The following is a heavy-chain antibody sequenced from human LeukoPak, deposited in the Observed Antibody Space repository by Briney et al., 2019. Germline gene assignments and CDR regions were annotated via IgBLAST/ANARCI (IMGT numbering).Heavy chain of an antibody. D-gene: IGHD3-22*01. CDR2: IWYDGSNK. Sequence: GGSLRLSCAASGFTFSSYGMHWVRQAPGKGLEWVAVIWYDGSNKYYAGSVKGRFTISRDNSKNTLYLQMNSLRAEDTAVYYCAKEVSHYDSSGYYPYFDYWGQGTLVTVSS. CDR3: AKEVSHYDSSGYYPYFDY. CDR1: GFTFSSYG. J-gene: IGHJ4*02. V-gene: IGHV3-33*06.